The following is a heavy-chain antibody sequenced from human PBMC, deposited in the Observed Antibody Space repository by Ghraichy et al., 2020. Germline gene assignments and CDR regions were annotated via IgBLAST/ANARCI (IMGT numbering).Heavy chain of an antibody. J-gene: IGHJ4*02. CDR3: ARPKPGYSSGWPFDY. CDR2: IYYSGST. D-gene: IGHD6-19*01. Sequence: SETLSLTCTVSGGSISSSSYYWGWIRQPPGKGLEWIGSIYYSGSTYYNPSLKSRVTISVDTSKNQFSLKLSSVTAADTAVYYCARPKPGYSSGWPFDYWGQGTLVTVSS. V-gene: IGHV4-39*01. CDR1: GGSISSSSYY.